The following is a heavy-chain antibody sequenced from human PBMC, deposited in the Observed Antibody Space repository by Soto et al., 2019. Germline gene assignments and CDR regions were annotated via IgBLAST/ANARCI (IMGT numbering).Heavy chain of an antibody. V-gene: IGHV1-69*01. J-gene: IGHJ4*02. CDR2: IIPIFGTT. D-gene: IGHD6-13*01. Sequence: QVQLVQSGAEVKKPGSSVKVSCKASGGTFSSYTLAWVRQAPGQGLEWMGEIIPIFGTTNYVQKFQGRVTSTADVSTNTAYRELSSLRSEDTAMYYCARDSIAASGTDYWGQGTLVTVSS. CDR1: GGTFSSYT. CDR3: ARDSIAASGTDY.